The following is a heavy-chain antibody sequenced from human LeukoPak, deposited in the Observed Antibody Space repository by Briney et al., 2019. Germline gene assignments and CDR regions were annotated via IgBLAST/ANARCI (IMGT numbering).Heavy chain of an antibody. Sequence: SETLSLTCTVPGGSISSYYWSWIRQPPGKGLEWIGYIYYSGSTNYNPSLKSRVTISVDTSKNQFSLKLSSVTAADTAVYYCARDIGSYYFDYWGQGTLVTVSS. CDR1: GGSISSYY. CDR3: ARDIGSYYFDY. V-gene: IGHV4-59*01. J-gene: IGHJ4*02. D-gene: IGHD1-26*01. CDR2: IYYSGST.